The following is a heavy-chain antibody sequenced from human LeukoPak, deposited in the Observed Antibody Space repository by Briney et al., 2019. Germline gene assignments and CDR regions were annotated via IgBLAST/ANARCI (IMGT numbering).Heavy chain of an antibody. J-gene: IGHJ4*02. CDR2: IYIDGTGR. Sequence: PGGSLRLSCAGSGFAFSTYWMYWVRQAPGKGLEWVSRIYIDGTGRTYADSVKGRFTISRDNAKNTLYLQMNSLRAEDTAVYYCARGGSGGNSLDYWGQGALITVSS. V-gene: IGHV3-74*01. CDR3: ARGGSGGNSLDY. D-gene: IGHD4-23*01. CDR1: GFAFSTYW.